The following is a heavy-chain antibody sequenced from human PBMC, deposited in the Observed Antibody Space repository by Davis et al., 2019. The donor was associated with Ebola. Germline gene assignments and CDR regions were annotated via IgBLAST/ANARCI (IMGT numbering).Heavy chain of an antibody. CDR3: ARCGVVVVAATPVCYYGMDV. J-gene: IGHJ6*02. Sequence: MPGGSLRLSCAASGFTFSSYSMNWVRQAPGKGLEWIGEINHSGSTNYNPSLKSRVTISVDTSKNQFSLKLSSVTAADTAVYYCARCGVVVVAATPVCYYGMDVWGQGTTVTVSS. V-gene: IGHV4-34*01. CDR1: GFTFSSYS. CDR2: INHSGST. D-gene: IGHD2-15*01.